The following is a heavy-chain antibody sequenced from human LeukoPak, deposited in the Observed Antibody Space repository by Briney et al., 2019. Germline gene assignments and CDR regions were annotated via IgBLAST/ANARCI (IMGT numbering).Heavy chain of an antibody. J-gene: IGHJ4*02. CDR3: ARSGKSAYILDY. CDR1: GGSISSYY. V-gene: IGHV4-59*01. CDR2: IYYTGST. D-gene: IGHD3-16*01. Sequence: SETLSLTCTVSGGSISSYYWSWIRQPPGKGLEWIGYIYYTGSTIYNPSLKSRVTISVDTSKNQFSLKLSSVTAADTAVYYCARSGKSAYILDYWGQGTLVTVSS.